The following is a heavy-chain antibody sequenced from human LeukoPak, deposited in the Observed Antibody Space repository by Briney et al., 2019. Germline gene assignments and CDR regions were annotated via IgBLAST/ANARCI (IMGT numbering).Heavy chain of an antibody. V-gene: IGHV4-59*01. CDR3: ARGGSTMVRGVINYYYYMDV. J-gene: IGHJ6*03. CDR2: IYYSGST. CDR1: GGSISSYY. D-gene: IGHD3-10*01. Sequence: SETLSLTCTVSGGSISSYYWSWIRQPPGKGLEWIGYIYYSGSTNYNPSLKSRVTISVDTSKNQFSLKLSSVTAADTAVYYCARGGSTMVRGVINYYYYMDVWGKGTTVTVSS.